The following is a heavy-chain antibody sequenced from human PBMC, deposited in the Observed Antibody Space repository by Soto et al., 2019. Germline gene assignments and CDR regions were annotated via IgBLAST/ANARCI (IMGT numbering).Heavy chain of an antibody. CDR2: FSPSFGTP. Sequence: QVQLVQSGAEVKKPGSSVKVSYKASGGTFSSYSFSWVRQAPGQGLEWMGGFSPSFGTPNYAQKFLVRLTITADELTSTVYMELSSLKSEDTAVYYCARGVTSGSFPPFDYWGQGTLVTVSS. J-gene: IGHJ4*02. D-gene: IGHD1-26*01. V-gene: IGHV1-69*12. CDR3: ARGVTSGSFPPFDY. CDR1: GGTFSSYS.